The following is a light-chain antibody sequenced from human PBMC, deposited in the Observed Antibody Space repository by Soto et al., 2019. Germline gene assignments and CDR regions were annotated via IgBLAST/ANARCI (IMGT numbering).Light chain of an antibody. Sequence: QSALTQPASVSGSPGQSITVSCTGTSNDVGYYNYVAWYQQLPGRAPKVVIYDVTRRPSGVSNRFSGSKSGNTASLTISGLQAEDEAEYYCSSYTSSASYVFGTGTKLTVL. CDR3: SSYTSSASYV. CDR1: SNDVGYYNY. CDR2: DVT. V-gene: IGLV2-14*03. J-gene: IGLJ1*01.